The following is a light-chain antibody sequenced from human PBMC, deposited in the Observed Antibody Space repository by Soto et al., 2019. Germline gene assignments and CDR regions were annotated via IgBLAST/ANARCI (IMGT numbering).Light chain of an antibody. Sequence: EIVLTQSPGTLSLSPGERATLSCRASQSVTSTHLAWYQQKPGQAPRLLIYDASTRATGIPDRFSGSGSGTDFTLTISRLEPEDFAVYYCQKCYNWPPLTFGGGTKVDIK. CDR1: QSVTSTH. CDR3: QKCYNWPPLT. CDR2: DAS. V-gene: IGKV3D-20*02. J-gene: IGKJ4*01.